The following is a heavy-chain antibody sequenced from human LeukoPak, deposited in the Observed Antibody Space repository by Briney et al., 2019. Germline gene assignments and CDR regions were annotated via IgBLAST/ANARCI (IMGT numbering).Heavy chain of an antibody. Sequence: GGSLRLSCAASGFTFSSYAMSWVRQAPGKGLEWVSGISGNGGSTYYADSVKGRFTISRDISRNTLYLQMNSLRAEDTAVYYCAKGAAVGIYTTFDYWGQGTLVTASS. J-gene: IGHJ4*02. V-gene: IGHV3-23*01. CDR2: ISGNGGST. CDR1: GFTFSSYA. CDR3: AKGAAVGIYTTFDY. D-gene: IGHD3-3*02.